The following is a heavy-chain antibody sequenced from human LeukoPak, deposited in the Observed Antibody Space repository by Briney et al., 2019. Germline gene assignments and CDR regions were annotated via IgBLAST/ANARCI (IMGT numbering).Heavy chain of an antibody. CDR2: INHSGST. CDR3: AREGYCSSTSCSGGAFDI. V-gene: IGHV4-34*01. CDR1: GGSFSGYY. D-gene: IGHD2-2*01. J-gene: IGHJ3*02. Sequence: PSETLSLTCAVYGGSFSGYYWGWLRQPPGKGLEGIGEINHSGSTNYIPSLKSRVTISVDTSKNQFSLKLSSVTAADTAVYYCAREGYCSSTSCSGGAFDIWGQGTMVTVSS.